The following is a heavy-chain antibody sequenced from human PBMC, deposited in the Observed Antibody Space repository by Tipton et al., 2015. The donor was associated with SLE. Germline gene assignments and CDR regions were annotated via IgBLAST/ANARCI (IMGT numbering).Heavy chain of an antibody. CDR2: IYYSGGT. Sequence: TLSLTCTVSGGPISSSSYYWGWIRQPPGKGLEWIGSIYYSGGTYYNPSLKSRVTISVDTSKNQFSLKLSSVTAADTAVYYCASWYSSPRGYYGMDVWGQGTTVTVSS. V-gene: IGHV4-39*07. D-gene: IGHD6-13*01. J-gene: IGHJ6*02. CDR1: GGPISSSSYY. CDR3: ASWYSSPRGYYGMDV.